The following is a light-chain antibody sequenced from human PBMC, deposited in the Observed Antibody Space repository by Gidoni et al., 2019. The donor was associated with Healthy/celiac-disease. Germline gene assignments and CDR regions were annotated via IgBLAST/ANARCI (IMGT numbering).Light chain of an antibody. J-gene: IGLJ2*01. CDR3: AAWDDSLSGVV. CDR2: RNN. V-gene: IGLV1-47*01. CDR1: SSNIGSNY. Sequence: QSVLNQPPPASGTPGQRVTISCSGSSSNIGSNYVYWYQQLPGTAPKLLIYRNNQRPSGVPDRFSGSKSGTSASLAISGLRSEDEADYYCAAWDDSLSGVVFGGGTKLTVL.